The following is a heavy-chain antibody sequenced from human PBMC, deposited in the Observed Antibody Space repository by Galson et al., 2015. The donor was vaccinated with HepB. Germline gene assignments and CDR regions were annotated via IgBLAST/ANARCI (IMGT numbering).Heavy chain of an antibody. V-gene: IGHV3-30*04. D-gene: IGHD3-16*01. Sequence: SLRLSCAASGFNFSDSPLHWVRQAPGKGLEWVAMISADGMNKYYADSVRGRFTISRSNSKETLFLQMNTMRTEDTAVYYCAKGGTDKSLDYWGQGTLVAVSS. CDR1: GFNFSDSP. CDR3: AKGGTDKSLDY. J-gene: IGHJ4*02. CDR2: ISADGMNK.